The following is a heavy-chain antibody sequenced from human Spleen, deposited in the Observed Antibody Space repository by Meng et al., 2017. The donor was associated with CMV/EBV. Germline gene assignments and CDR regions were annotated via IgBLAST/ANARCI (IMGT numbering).Heavy chain of an antibody. D-gene: IGHD3-10*01. CDR1: GFTFGTYA. CDR3: AKTRPLIRGLGHFDY. V-gene: IGHV3-23*01. CDR2: ISGSGDST. Sequence: SGFTFGTYAMSWVRQAPGKGLEWVSSISGSGDSTYYADSVKGRFTISRDNSKNTVYLQMNSLRADDTAAYYCAKTRPLIRGLGHFDYWGQGTLVTVSS. J-gene: IGHJ4*02.